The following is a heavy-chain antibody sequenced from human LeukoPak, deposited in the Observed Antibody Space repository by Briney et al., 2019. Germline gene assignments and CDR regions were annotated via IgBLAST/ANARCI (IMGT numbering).Heavy chain of an antibody. CDR2: INPNSGGT. CDR3: ARGLSGADSWHGYYFDY. CDR1: GYTFTGYY. D-gene: IGHD2-21*01. J-gene: IGHJ4*02. V-gene: IGHV1-2*02. Sequence: GASVTVSCKASGYTFTGYYMHWVRQAPGQGLEWMGWINPNSGGTNYAQKFQGRVTMTRDTSISTAYMELSRLRSDDTAVYYCARGLSGADSWHGYYFDYWGQGTLVTVSS.